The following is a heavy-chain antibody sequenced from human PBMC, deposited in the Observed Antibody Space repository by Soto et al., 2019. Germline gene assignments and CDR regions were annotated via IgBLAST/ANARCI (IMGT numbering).Heavy chain of an antibody. CDR2: INPFNGNA. D-gene: IGHD1-26*01. J-gene: IGHJ4*02. Sequence: ASVKVSCKASGYTFTSYGLHWVRQAPGQRLEWMGWINPFNGNARYSQKFQGRFTITRDTSASTAYMELNSLRSEDTAVYYCARDGRSGSYYVNDYWGQGTLVTVSS. V-gene: IGHV1-3*01. CDR3: ARDGRSGSYYVNDY. CDR1: GYTFTSYG.